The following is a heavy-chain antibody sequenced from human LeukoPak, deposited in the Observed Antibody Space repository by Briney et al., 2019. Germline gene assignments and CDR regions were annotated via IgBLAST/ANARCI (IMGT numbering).Heavy chain of an antibody. Sequence: GGSLRLSCAASGFTFSIYSMNWVRQAPGKGLECVSSISSSSSYIYYADSVKGRFTISRDNAKNSLYLQINILSAEDTAVYYCARGGYCSGGSCYLAYWGQGTLVTVSS. V-gene: IGHV3-21*01. CDR1: GFTFSIYS. D-gene: IGHD2-15*01. J-gene: IGHJ4*02. CDR2: ISSSSSYI. CDR3: ARGGYCSGGSCYLAY.